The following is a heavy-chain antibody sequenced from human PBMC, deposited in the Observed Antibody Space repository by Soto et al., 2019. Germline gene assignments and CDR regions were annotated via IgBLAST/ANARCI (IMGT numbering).Heavy chain of an antibody. V-gene: IGHV3-72*01. CDR2: TRNKANSYTT. CDR1: GFTFSDHY. Sequence: GGSLRLSCAASGFTFSDHYMDWVRQAPGKGLEWVGRTRNKANSYTTEYAASVKGRFTISRDHSKNSLYLQMNSLKTEDTGVDYCARGYNWYDLVIAFWGQGTPFTVSS. D-gene: IGHD1-1*01. CDR3: ARGYNWYDLVIAF. J-gene: IGHJ4*02.